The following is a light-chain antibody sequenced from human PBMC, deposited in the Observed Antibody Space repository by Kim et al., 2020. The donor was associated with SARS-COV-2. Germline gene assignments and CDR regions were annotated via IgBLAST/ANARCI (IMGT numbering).Light chain of an antibody. Sequence: EIVLTQSPVTVSLSAGDRASLSCRASHSVSSSYLAWYQQKPGQAPRLLIYGASSRATGIPDRFSGSGSRTDFTLTISRLEPEDVAVYYCQQYGSSPLTFGGGTKVDIK. CDR3: QQYGSSPLT. J-gene: IGKJ4*01. CDR1: HSVSSSY. CDR2: GAS. V-gene: IGKV3-20*01.